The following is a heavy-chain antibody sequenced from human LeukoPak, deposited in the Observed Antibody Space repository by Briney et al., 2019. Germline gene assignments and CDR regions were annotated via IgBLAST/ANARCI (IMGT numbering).Heavy chain of an antibody. V-gene: IGHV4-59*08. CDR1: GGSISSYY. CDR3: ARSRAFWFGETQFDY. D-gene: IGHD3-10*01. J-gene: IGHJ4*02. Sequence: PSETLSLTCTVSGGSISSYYWSWIRQPPGKRLEWIWYIYYSGSTNYKPSLKSRVTISLDTSKNQFSLRLNYVTAADTAVYYCARSRAFWFGETQFDYWGQGPLVSVSS. CDR2: IYYSGST.